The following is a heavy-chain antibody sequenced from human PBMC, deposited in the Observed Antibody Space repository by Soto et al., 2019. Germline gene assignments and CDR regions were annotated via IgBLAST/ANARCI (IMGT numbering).Heavy chain of an antibody. Sequence: PGGSLRLSCAASGFTFDDYAMHWVRQAPGKGLEWVSGISWNSGSIGYADSVKGRFTISRDNAKNSLYLQMNSLRAEDTALYYCAKGSPYCSSTSCYTGYFDYWGQGTLVTV. J-gene: IGHJ4*02. D-gene: IGHD2-2*02. CDR1: GFTFDDYA. V-gene: IGHV3-9*01. CDR3: AKGSPYCSSTSCYTGYFDY. CDR2: ISWNSGSI.